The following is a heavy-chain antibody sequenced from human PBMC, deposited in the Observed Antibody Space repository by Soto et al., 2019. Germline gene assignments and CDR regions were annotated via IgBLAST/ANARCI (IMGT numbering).Heavy chain of an antibody. J-gene: IGHJ4*02. Sequence: GGSLRLSCAGSRFSVVSYALSWVRQAPGKGLEWVSTISGSDGKTFYADSVKGRVSISRDTSQSTLYLQMNSLRADDTARYYCAGCSYLDYCRQGTRVAVSS. D-gene: IGHD6-19*01. V-gene: IGHV3-23*01. CDR2: ISGSDGKT. CDR1: RFSVVSYA. CDR3: AGCSYLDY.